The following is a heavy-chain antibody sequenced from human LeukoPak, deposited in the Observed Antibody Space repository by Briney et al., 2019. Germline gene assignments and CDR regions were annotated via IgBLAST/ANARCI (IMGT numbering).Heavy chain of an antibody. D-gene: IGHD4-17*01. CDR1: GGTFSSYA. Sequence: SVKVSCKASGGTFSSYAISWVRQAPGQGLEWMGGIIPIFGTANYAQKFQGRVTITAGESTSTAYMELSSLRSEDTAVYYCARDLGDYGENYYYGMDVWGQGTTVTVSS. CDR2: IIPIFGTA. CDR3: ARDLGDYGENYYYGMDV. J-gene: IGHJ6*02. V-gene: IGHV1-69*01.